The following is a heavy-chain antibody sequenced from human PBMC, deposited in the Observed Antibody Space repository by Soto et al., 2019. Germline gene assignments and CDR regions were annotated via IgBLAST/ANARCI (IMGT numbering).Heavy chain of an antibody. CDR2: INHSGST. J-gene: IGHJ4*02. CDR1: GGSFSGYY. V-gene: IGHV4-34*01. CDR3: AGRGLGATDY. D-gene: IGHD1-26*01. Sequence: QVQLQQWGAGLLKPSETLSLTCAVYGGSFSGYYWSWIRQPPGKGLEWIGEINHSGSTSYNPSLKSRVTISVDTSKNQFSLKLSSVTAADTAVYYCAGRGLGATDYWGQGTLVTVSS.